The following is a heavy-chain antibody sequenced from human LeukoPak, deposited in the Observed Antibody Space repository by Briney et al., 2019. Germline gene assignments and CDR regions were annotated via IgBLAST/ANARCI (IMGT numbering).Heavy chain of an antibody. CDR1: GFTFSSYA. V-gene: IGHV3-23*01. Sequence: GGSLRLSCAASGFTFSSYAMSWVRQAPGKGLEWVSAISGSGGSTYYADSVKGRFTISRDNSKNTLYLQMNSLRAEDTAVYYCAKDRSIAARRPEYFQHWGQGTLVTVSS. J-gene: IGHJ1*01. CDR3: AKDRSIAARRPEYFQH. D-gene: IGHD6-6*01. CDR2: ISGSGGST.